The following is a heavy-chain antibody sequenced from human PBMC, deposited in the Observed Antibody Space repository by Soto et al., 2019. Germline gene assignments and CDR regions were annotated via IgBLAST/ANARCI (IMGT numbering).Heavy chain of an antibody. CDR3: ARHHTGYSSSWYDYYYYMDV. CDR2: IYYSGST. V-gene: IGHV4-59*11. J-gene: IGHJ6*03. CDR1: GGSISSHY. Sequence: PSETLSLTCTVSGGSISSHYWSWIRQPPGKGLEWIGYIYYSGSTNYNPSLKSRVTISVDTSKNQFSLKLSSVTAADTAVYYCARHHTGYSSSWYDYYYYMDVWGKGTTVTVSS. D-gene: IGHD6-13*01.